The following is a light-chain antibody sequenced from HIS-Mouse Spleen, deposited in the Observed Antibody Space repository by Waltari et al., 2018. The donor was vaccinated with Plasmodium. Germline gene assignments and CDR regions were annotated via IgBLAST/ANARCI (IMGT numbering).Light chain of an antibody. CDR2: EDS. J-gene: IGLJ3*02. CDR1: ALPKKY. CDR3: YSTDSSGNHRV. V-gene: IGLV3-10*01. Sequence: SYELTPPPSVSVSPGQPARITCYGDALPKKYAYWYQQKSGQAPVLVIYEDSKRPSGIPERFSGSSSGTMATLTISGAQVEDEADYYCYSTDSSGNHRVFGGGTKLTVL.